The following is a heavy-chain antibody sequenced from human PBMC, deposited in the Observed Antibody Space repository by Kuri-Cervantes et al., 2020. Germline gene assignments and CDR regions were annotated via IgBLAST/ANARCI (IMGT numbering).Heavy chain of an antibody. V-gene: IGHV1-46*01. CDR2: INPSGGST. Sequence: ASVKVSCKASGYTFTSYYMHWVRQAPGQGLEWMGIINPSGGSTSYDQKFQGRVTMTRDTSTSTVYMELSSMRSEDTAEYYCPRALFTVGSDFDCWGQGTLVTVSS. CDR3: PRALFTVGSDFDC. J-gene: IGHJ4*02. D-gene: IGHD5-12*01. CDR1: GYTFTSYY.